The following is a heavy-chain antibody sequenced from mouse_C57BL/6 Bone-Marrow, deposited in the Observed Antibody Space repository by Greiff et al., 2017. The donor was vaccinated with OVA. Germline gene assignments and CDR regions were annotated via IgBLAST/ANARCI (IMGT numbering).Heavy chain of an antibody. CDR2: ISSGGSYT. D-gene: IGHD2-5*01. Sequence: VQLKESGGDLVKPGGSLKLSCAASGFTFSSYGMSWVRQTPDKRLEWVATISSGGSYTYYPDSVKGRFTISRDNAKNTLYLQMSSLKSEDTAMYYCASPYSINAMDYWGQGTSVTVSS. CDR3: ASPYSINAMDY. CDR1: GFTFSSYG. J-gene: IGHJ4*01. V-gene: IGHV5-6*01.